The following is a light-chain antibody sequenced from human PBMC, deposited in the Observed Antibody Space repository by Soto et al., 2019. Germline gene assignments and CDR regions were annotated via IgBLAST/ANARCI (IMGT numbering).Light chain of an antibody. CDR1: QGLSSD. J-gene: IGKJ5*01. CDR2: AAS. CDR3: RQLNSYPIT. V-gene: IGKV1-9*01. Sequence: DIQLTQSPSFLSASVGDRVTITCRASQGLSSDLAWYQQKPGKAPKLLIYAASTLQSGVPSRFSGSGSGTECTVTISSLQPEDFATYYCRQLNSYPITFGQGTRLEIK.